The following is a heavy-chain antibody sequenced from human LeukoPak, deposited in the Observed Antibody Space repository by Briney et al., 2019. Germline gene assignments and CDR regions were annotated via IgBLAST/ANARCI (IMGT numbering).Heavy chain of an antibody. V-gene: IGHV3-48*04. J-gene: IGHJ4*02. D-gene: IGHD6-6*01. CDR1: GFTFSSYS. CDR3: ARSSIAASIDY. CDR2: ISSSSSTI. Sequence: PGGSLRLSCAASGFTFSSYSMNWVRQAPGKGLEWVSYISSSSSTIYYADSVKGRFTISRDNAKNSLYLQMNSLRAEDTAVYYCARSSIAASIDYWGQGTLVTVSS.